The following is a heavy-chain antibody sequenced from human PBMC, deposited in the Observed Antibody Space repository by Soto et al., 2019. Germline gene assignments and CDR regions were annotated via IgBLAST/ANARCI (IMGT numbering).Heavy chain of an antibody. Sequence: ASVKVSCKASGYTFTSYGISWVRQAPGQGLEWMGWISAYNGNTNYAQKLQGRVTMTTDTSTSTAYMELRSLRSDDTVVYYCARWYHGKTWFDPWGQGTLVTVSS. CDR3: ARWYHGKTWFDP. D-gene: IGHD2-2*01. V-gene: IGHV1-18*01. CDR1: GYTFTSYG. CDR2: ISAYNGNT. J-gene: IGHJ5*02.